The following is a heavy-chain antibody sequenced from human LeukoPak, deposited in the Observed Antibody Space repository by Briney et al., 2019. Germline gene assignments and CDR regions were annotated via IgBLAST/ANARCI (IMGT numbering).Heavy chain of an antibody. CDR1: GFTFSSYA. D-gene: IGHD3-16*02. CDR3: ARDRLDVWGSYRSYYFDY. Sequence: GRSLRLSCAASGFTFSSYAMHWVRQAPGKGLEWVAVISYDGSNKYYADSVKGRFTISRDNSKNTLYLQMNSLRAEDTAVYYCARDRLDVWGSYRSYYFDYWGQGTLVTVSS. V-gene: IGHV3-30-3*01. CDR2: ISYDGSNK. J-gene: IGHJ4*02.